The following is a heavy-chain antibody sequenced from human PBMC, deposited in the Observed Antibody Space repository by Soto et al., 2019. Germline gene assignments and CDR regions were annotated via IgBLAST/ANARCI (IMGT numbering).Heavy chain of an antibody. CDR2: INAGNGNT. D-gene: IGHD6-13*01. V-gene: IGHV1-3*01. CDR1: GYTFTSYA. Sequence: RASVQVSCKASGYTFTSYAMHWVRQAPGQRLEWMGWINAGNGNTKYSQKFQGRVTITRDTSASTAYMELSSLRSDDTAVYYCARVRLIAAAPRYYGMDVWGQGTTVTVSS. J-gene: IGHJ6*02. CDR3: ARVRLIAAAPRYYGMDV.